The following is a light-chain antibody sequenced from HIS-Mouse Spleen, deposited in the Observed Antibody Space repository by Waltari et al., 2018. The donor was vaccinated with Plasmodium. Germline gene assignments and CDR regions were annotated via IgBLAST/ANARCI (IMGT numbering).Light chain of an antibody. J-gene: IGKJ2*01. CDR1: QSVSSSY. CDR2: GAS. CDR3: QQYGRSPYT. V-gene: IGKV3-20*01. Sequence: EIVLTQSPRTLPLSPGERDNLSCRASQSVSSSYLAWYKQKPGQAPRLLIYGASSWATVIPDRFSGSGSGPDFTLTISRLGPEDFAVYYCQQYGRSPYTFGQGTELGIK.